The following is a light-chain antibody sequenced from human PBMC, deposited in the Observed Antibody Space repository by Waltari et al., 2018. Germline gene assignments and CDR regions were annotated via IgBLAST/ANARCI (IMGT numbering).Light chain of an antibody. J-gene: IGKJ4*01. V-gene: IGKV1-9*01. CDR3: QQLDSYPLT. CDR2: AAS. CDR1: QGISNS. Sequence: IQLTQSPSSLSASVGDRVTITCRASQGISNSLAWYQQKPGTAPKLLIYAASTLQSEVPSRFSGSGSGTDFTLIVSSLQPEDFATYYCQQLDSYPLTFGGGTKVEI.